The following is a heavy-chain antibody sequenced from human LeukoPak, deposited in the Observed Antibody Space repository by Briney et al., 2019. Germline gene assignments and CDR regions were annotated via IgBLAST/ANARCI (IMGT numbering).Heavy chain of an antibody. Sequence: SETLSLTCTVSGGSISSYYWSWIRQPPGKGLEWVGYAYYSGSTNCNPSLKSRVTTSVDTSKNQFSLNLSSVTAADTAVYYCARGTGDRAFDIWGQGTMVTVSS. CDR2: AYYSGST. J-gene: IGHJ3*02. CDR1: GGSISSYY. V-gene: IGHV4-59*01. CDR3: ARGTGDRAFDI. D-gene: IGHD7-27*01.